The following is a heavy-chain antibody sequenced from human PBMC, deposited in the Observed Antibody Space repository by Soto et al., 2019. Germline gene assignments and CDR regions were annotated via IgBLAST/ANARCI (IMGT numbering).Heavy chain of an antibody. CDR2: IWYDGSNK. CDR3: ARNNSDGVVVVAATTGFDP. V-gene: IGHV3-33*01. J-gene: IGHJ5*02. D-gene: IGHD2-15*01. Sequence: PGGSLRLSCAASGFTFSSYCMHWVRQAPGKGLEWVAVIWYDGSNKYYADSVKGRFTISRDNSKNTLYLQMNSLRAEDTAVYYCARNNSDGVVVVAATTGFDPWGQGTLVTVSS. CDR1: GFTFSSYC.